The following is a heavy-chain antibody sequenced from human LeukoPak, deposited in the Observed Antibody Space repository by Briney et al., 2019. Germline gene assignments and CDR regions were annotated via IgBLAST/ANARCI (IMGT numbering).Heavy chain of an antibody. J-gene: IGHJ5*02. CDR3: ARVRNYCSSTSCYIWFDP. CDR2: IYYSGST. D-gene: IGHD2-2*02. Sequence: PSQTLSLTCTVSGGSISSGDYYWSWIRQPPGKGLEWIGYIYYSGSTYYNPSLKSRVTISVDTSKIQFSLKLSSVTAADTAVYYCARVRNYCSSTSCYIWFDPWGRGTLVTVSS. CDR1: GGSISSGDYY. V-gene: IGHV4-30-4*01.